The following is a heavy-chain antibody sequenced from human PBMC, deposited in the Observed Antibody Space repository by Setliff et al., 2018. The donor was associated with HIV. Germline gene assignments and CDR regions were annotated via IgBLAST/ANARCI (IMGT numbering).Heavy chain of an antibody. CDR2: MYYTESP. CDR1: GGSIEFSSYY. J-gene: IGHJ4*02. D-gene: IGHD3-16*01. V-gene: IGHV4-39*01. Sequence: LSLTCSVSGGSIEFSSYYWGWIRQAPGKGLEWIGSMYYTESPYYNPSFINRVTISIDTSKNQFSLSLRSVTAADSAVYYCARQGFVPLGVHQFDSWGQGTLVTVSS. CDR3: ARQGFVPLGVHQFDS.